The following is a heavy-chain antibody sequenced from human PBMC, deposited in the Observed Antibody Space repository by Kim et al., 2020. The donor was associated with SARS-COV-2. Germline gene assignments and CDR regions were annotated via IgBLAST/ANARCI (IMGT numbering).Heavy chain of an antibody. V-gene: IGHV3-9*01. D-gene: IGHD3-22*01. CDR2: ISWNSGSI. J-gene: IGHJ6*02. CDR1: GFTFDDYA. Sequence: GGSLRLSCAASGFTFDDYAMHWVRQAPGKGLEWVSGISWNSGSIGYADSVKGRFTISRDNAKNSLYLQMNSLRAEDTALYYCAKNSYYYDYIWYGMDVWGQGTTVTVSS. CDR3: AKNSYYYDYIWYGMDV.